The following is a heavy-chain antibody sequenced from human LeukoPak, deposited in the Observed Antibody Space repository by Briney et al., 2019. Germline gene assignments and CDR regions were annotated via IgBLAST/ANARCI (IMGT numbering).Heavy chain of an antibody. J-gene: IGHJ4*02. CDR3: ARGIESYGDYGY. CDR1: GGSISGSY. V-gene: IGHV4-59*01. Sequence: PSETLSLTCTVSGGSISGSYWSWIRRPPGKGLEWIAHMYNSGSTNYNPPLKSRVTISIDTSKNQFSLKLSSLTAADTAIYYCARGIESYGDYGYWGQGILVTVSS. D-gene: IGHD4-17*01. CDR2: MYNSGST.